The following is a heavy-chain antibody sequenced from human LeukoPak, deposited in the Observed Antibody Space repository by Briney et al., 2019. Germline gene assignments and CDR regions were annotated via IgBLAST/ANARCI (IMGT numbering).Heavy chain of an antibody. D-gene: IGHD6-19*01. CDR3: ASLAVAGLSEGY. J-gene: IGHJ4*02. CDR1: GGSISSDSYY. Sequence: PPETLSPTCTVSGGSISSDSYYWAWIRQPPGKGLEWIASIYYSGSTYYNPSLKSRVTISVDTSRNQFSLKLSSVTAADTAVYYCASLAVAGLSEGYWGQGTLVIVSS. CDR2: IYYSGST. V-gene: IGHV4-39*01.